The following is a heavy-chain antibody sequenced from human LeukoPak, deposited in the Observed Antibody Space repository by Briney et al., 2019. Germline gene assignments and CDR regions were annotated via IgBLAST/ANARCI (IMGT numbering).Heavy chain of an antibody. CDR3: TRQPYDYGDYHLDY. CDR2: IRGKADSYAT. D-gene: IGHD4-17*01. Sequence: GGSLRLSCAASGFTFSDSAMHWVRQASGKGLEWVGRIRGKADSYATRYAASVKGRFIISRDDLKNTAYLQMDSLKTEDTALYYCTRQPYDYGDYHLDYWGQGTLVTVSS. CDR1: GFTFSDSA. J-gene: IGHJ4*02. V-gene: IGHV3-73*01.